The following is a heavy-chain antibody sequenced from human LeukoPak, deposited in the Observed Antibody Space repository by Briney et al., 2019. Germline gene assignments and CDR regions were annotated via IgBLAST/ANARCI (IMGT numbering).Heavy chain of an antibody. D-gene: IGHD3-9*01. Sequence: GGSLRLSCAASGFTFSSYGMHWVRQAPGKGLEWVAFIRYDGSNKYYADSVKGRFTISRDNSKNTLYLQMNSLRAEDTAVYYCARGGPAYYDILTGYLYYFDYWGQGTLVTVSS. V-gene: IGHV3-30*02. CDR2: IRYDGSNK. CDR1: GFTFSSYG. CDR3: ARGGPAYYDILTGYLYYFDY. J-gene: IGHJ4*02.